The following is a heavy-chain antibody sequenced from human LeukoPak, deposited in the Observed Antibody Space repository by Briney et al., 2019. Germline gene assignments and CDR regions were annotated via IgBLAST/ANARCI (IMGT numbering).Heavy chain of an antibody. J-gene: IGHJ4*02. Sequence: SGGSLRLSCAASGFTFSSYWMHWVRQAPGKGLEWVSSISSSSSYIYYADSVKGRFTISRDNAKNSLYLQMNSLRAEDTAVYYCARQAQAAADYWGQGTLVTVSS. V-gene: IGHV3-21*01. CDR1: GFTFSSYW. CDR3: ARQAQAAADY. D-gene: IGHD2-2*01. CDR2: ISSSSSYI.